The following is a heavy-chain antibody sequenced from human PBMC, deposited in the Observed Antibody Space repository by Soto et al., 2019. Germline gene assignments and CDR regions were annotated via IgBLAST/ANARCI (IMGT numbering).Heavy chain of an antibody. V-gene: IGHV3-73*01. CDR1: GFTFSGSP. CDR3: TSLYGDYGRY. Sequence: EVQLVESGGGLVQPGGSLKLSCAASGFTFSGSPMHWVRQASGKGLEWVGRIRSKANSYATAYVASVKGRFTISRDESKNTAYLQMNSLKTEDTAVYYCTSLYGDYGRYWGQGTLVTVSS. CDR2: IRSKANSYAT. J-gene: IGHJ4*02. D-gene: IGHD4-17*01.